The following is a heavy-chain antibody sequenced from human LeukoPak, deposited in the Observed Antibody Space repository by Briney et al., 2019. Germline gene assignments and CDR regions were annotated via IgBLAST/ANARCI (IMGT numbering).Heavy chain of an antibody. J-gene: IGHJ4*02. CDR2: ISYDGSNK. Sequence: PGRSLRLSFAAAGFTISSYGVHSVRHAPGKGLEWVAVISYDGSNKYHADSVKGRFTISRDNSKSTLYRQMYSLRAEDTAVYYCARDQYYLDYWGQGTLVSVS. V-gene: IGHV3-30*03. CDR3: ARDQYYLDY. CDR1: GFTISSYG.